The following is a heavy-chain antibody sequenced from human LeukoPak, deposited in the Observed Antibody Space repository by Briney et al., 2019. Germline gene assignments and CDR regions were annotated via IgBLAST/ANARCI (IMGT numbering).Heavy chain of an antibody. J-gene: IGHJ5*02. CDR2: ISYDGSNK. D-gene: IGHD6-19*01. CDR1: GFTFSSYA. Sequence: PGGSLRLSCAASGFTFSSYAMHWVRQAPGKGLEWVAVISYDGSNKYYADSVKGRFTISRDNSKNTLYLQMNSLRAEDTAVYYCEGPIAVAGIPWFDPWGQGTLVTVSS. V-gene: IGHV3-30*04. CDR3: EGPIAVAGIPWFDP.